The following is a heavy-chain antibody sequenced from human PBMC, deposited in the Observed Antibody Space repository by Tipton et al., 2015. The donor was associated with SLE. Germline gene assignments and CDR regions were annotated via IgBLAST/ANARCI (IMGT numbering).Heavy chain of an antibody. Sequence: TLSLTCAVYGGSFSGYYWSWIRQPPGKGLEWIGEISHTGSTNYNPSLKSRVTISVETSKNQFSLKLSSVTAADTTVYYCARGVLGGSYPYWGQGTLVTVSS. V-gene: IGHV4-34*01. D-gene: IGHD1-26*01. J-gene: IGHJ4*02. CDR1: GGSFSGYY. CDR2: ISHTGST. CDR3: ARGVLGGSYPY.